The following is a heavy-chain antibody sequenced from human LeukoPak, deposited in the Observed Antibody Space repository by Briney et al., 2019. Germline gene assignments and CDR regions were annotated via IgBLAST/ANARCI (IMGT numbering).Heavy chain of an antibody. CDR2: IRSKAYGETA. CDR3: ARGQDTAMEAFDY. Sequence: PGGSLRLSCTASGFTFGDYAMSWIRQAPGKGLEWVGFIRSKAYGETADYAASVKGRFTISRDDSKAIAYLQMNSLRAEDTAVYYCARGQDTAMEAFDYWGQGTLVTVSS. J-gene: IGHJ4*02. V-gene: IGHV3-49*03. D-gene: IGHD5-18*01. CDR1: GFTFGDYA.